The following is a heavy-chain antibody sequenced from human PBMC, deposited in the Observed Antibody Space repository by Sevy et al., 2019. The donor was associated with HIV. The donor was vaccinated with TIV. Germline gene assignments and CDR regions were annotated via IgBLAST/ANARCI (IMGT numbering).Heavy chain of an antibody. CDR3: AKDREWELLTYIDY. J-gene: IGHJ4*02. V-gene: IGHV3-23*01. CDR2: ISGSGGST. D-gene: IGHD1-26*01. Sequence: GGSLRLSCAASGFTFSSYAMSWVRQAPGKGLEWVSAISGSGGSTYYADSVKGRFTISRDNSKNTLYLQMNGLRAEDTAVYYCAKDREWELLTYIDYWGQGTLVTVSS. CDR1: GFTFSSYA.